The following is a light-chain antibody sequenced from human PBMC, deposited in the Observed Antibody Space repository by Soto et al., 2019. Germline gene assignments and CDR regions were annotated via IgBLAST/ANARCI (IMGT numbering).Light chain of an antibody. Sequence: DIQMTQSPSSLSASVGDRVTITCQASQDISNYLNWYQQKPGKAPKLLIYDASSLETGVPSRFSGSGSGTDFTFTIRSMQPEDIATSYCQQYDNLPLTFGGRTKVDIK. CDR1: QDISNY. CDR3: QQYDNLPLT. V-gene: IGKV1-33*01. CDR2: DAS. J-gene: IGKJ4*01.